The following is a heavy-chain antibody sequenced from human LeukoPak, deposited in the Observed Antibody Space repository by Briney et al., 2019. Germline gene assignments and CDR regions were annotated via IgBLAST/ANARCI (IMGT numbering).Heavy chain of an antibody. CDR2: IQYDGSDK. J-gene: IGHJ4*02. CDR3: ARDPKRYCSGGSCYVDS. CDR1: GFAFSSYA. D-gene: IGHD2-15*01. Sequence: GGSLRLSCAASGFAFSSYAMHWVRQAPGKGLEWVAIIQYDGSDKFYEDSVKGRFTISRDNSKNTLYLQMNNLRAEDTAVYYCARDPKRYCSGGSCYVDSWGQGTLVTVSS. V-gene: IGHV3-30-3*01.